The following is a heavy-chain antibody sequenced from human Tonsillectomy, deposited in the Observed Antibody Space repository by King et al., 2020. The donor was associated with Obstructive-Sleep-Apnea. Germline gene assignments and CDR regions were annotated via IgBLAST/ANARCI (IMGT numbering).Heavy chain of an antibody. CDR3: DKDLRDGFSGSVDP. Sequence: EVQLQESGGGLVQPGRSLRLSCAASGFTFDAYAMHWVRQAPGKGLELVSGITWNSNRVGYAASVKGRFTISRDNAKNSLYLQMKSLRPEDTAFYYCDKDLRDGFSGSVDPWGQGTLVTVSS. CDR2: ITWNSNRV. V-gene: IGHV3-9*01. J-gene: IGHJ5*02. CDR1: GFTFDAYA. D-gene: IGHD3-10*01.